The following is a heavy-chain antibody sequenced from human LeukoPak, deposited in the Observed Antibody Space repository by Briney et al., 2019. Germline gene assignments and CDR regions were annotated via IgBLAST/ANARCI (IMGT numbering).Heavy chain of an antibody. CDR2: ISGSGGST. CDR1: GFTFSSYA. CDR3: AKYPSGRPAHYYFDY. D-gene: IGHD6-19*01. V-gene: IGHV3-23*01. Sequence: GGSLRLSCAASGFTFSSYAMSWVRQAPGKGLERVSAISGSGGSTYYADSVKGRFTISRDNSKNTLYLQMNSLRAEDTAVYYCAKYPSGRPAHYYFDYWGQGTLVTVSS. J-gene: IGHJ4*02.